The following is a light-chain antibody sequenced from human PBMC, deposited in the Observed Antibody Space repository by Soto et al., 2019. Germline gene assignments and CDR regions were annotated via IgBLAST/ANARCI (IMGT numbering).Light chain of an antibody. V-gene: IGKV3-15*01. CDR3: QQYNNWPPYT. J-gene: IGKJ2*01. CDR2: GAS. Sequence: EIVMTQSPATLSVSPGERATVSCRASQSISSNLAWYQHRPGQAPRLLIYGASTRATGIPDRFSGSGSGAEFTLTISNLQSEDFAVYYCQQYNNWPPYTFGQGTKVDIK. CDR1: QSISSN.